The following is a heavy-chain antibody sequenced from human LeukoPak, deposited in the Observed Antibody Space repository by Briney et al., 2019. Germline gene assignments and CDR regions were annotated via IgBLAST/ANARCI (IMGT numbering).Heavy chain of an antibody. J-gene: IGHJ4*02. CDR3: ARGWDSSGQIPFFY. D-gene: IGHD3-22*01. CDR1: GGTFTTYA. V-gene: IGHV1-69*13. CDR2: IIPIFGKA. Sequence: SVRVSCKASGGTFTTYAISWVRQAPGQGLEWMGGIIPIFGKANYAQKFQGRVTITADVSTSTAYMELSSLRSEDTAVYYCARGWDSSGQIPFFYWGQGTLVTVSS.